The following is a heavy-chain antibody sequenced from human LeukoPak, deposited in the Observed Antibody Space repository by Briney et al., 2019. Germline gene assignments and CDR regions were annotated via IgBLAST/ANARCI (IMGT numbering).Heavy chain of an antibody. J-gene: IGHJ6*02. Sequence: ASVKVSCKASGYTFTGYYMHWVQQAPGQGLEWMGWINPNSGGTNYAQKFQGRVTMTRDTSISTAYMELSRLRSDDTAVYYCARGYDPPPYYYYYGMDVWGQGTTVTVSS. CDR2: INPNSGGT. CDR1: GYTFTGYY. D-gene: IGHD3-3*01. V-gene: IGHV1-2*02. CDR3: ARGYDPPPYYYYYGMDV.